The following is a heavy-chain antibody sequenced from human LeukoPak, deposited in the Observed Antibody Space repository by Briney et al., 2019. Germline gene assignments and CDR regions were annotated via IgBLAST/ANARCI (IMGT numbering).Heavy chain of an antibody. CDR1: GGSIRSYY. CDR3: ASHYGSGFDS. CDR2: IYYSGSS. D-gene: IGHD3-10*01. V-gene: IGHV4-59*01. J-gene: IGHJ4*02. Sequence: SETLSLTCTVSGGSIRSYYWSWIRQPPGKGLEWIGYIYYSGSSNYSPSLKSRVTMSLDTSKNQFSLKLSSVTAADTAMYYCASHYGSGFDSWGQGTLVTVSS.